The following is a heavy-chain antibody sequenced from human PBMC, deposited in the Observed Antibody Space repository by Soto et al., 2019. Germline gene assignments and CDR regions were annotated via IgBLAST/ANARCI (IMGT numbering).Heavy chain of an antibody. J-gene: IGHJ1*01. CDR2: IKQDGGEK. D-gene: IGHD1-26*01. CDR1: GFTFSSYW. V-gene: IGHV3-7*01. CDR3: ASPNWSYRSSGYFQH. Sequence: GGSLRLSCAASGFTFSSYWMSWVRQAPGKGLEWVANIKQDGGEKYYVDSVKGRFTISRDNAKNSLYLQMNSLRAEDTAVYYCASPNWSYRSSGYFQHWGQGTLVTVSS.